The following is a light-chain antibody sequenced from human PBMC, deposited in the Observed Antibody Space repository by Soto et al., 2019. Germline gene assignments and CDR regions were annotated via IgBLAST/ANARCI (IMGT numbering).Light chain of an antibody. Sequence: DIQMTQSPSTLSASVGDRVTITCXASESISTWLAWYQQKPGKAPXLLIYKASSLESGVPSRFSGSGSGTEFTLTISSLQPDDFATYYCQQYNIYSWTFGQGTKVE. CDR3: QQYNIYSWT. CDR1: ESISTW. J-gene: IGKJ1*01. CDR2: KAS. V-gene: IGKV1-5*03.